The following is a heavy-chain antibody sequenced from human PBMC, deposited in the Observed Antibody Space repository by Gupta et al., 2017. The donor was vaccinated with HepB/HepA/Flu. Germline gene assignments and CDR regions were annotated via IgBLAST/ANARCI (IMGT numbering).Heavy chain of an antibody. J-gene: IGHJ5*02. CDR2: ISGSAAST. CDR1: GFTFSSYA. D-gene: IGHD6-13*01. Sequence: EVQLLESGGGLVQPGGSLRLSCAASGFTFSSYAMSWVRQAPGKGLEWVSAISGSAASTYYADSVKGRFTISRDNSENTLYLHMNSLRVEDTAVYYCAKGYSSRWTGGWFDPWGQGTLVTVSS. V-gene: IGHV3-23*01. CDR3: AKGYSSRWTGGWFDP.